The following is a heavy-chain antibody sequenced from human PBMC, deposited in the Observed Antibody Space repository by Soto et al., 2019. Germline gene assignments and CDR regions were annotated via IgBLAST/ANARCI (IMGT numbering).Heavy chain of an antibody. Sequence: EVQLVESGGGLVQPGGSLRLSCVVSGFTFRNYWMNWVRQAPGKGLEWVANINQDGSETNHVDSVKGRFTISRDNAKNSLYLHMNSLRDEDTAVYYCVRGTPTPGLYYWGQGTLITVSS. CDR2: INQDGSET. CDR1: GFTFRNYW. V-gene: IGHV3-7*03. CDR3: VRGTPTPGLYY. D-gene: IGHD1-7*01. J-gene: IGHJ4*02.